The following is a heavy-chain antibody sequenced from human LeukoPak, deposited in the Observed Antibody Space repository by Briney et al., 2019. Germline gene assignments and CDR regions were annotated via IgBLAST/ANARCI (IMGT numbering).Heavy chain of an antibody. V-gene: IGHV1-69*01. CDR1: GGTFSSYA. J-gene: IGHJ4*02. CDR3: ATNCVDRNGWWLDY. Sequence: GSSVKVSCKASGGTFSSYAISWVRQAPGQGLEWMGGIIPIFGTANYAQKFRGRVTITADESTSTAYMELSSLRSEDTAVYYCATNCVDRNGWWLDYWGQGTLVTVSP. CDR2: IIPIFGTA. D-gene: IGHD6-19*01.